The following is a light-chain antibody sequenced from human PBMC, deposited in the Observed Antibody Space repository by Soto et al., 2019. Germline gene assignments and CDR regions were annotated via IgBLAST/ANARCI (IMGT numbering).Light chain of an antibody. J-gene: IGLJ1*01. CDR3: PTWGADIHV. CDR1: GGHINYA. CDR2: VNFRGSH. V-gene: IGLV4-69*01. Sequence: QSVLTQPPSASASLGASVTLTCTVTGGHINYAIAWHQQYPGKGPRYLMPVNFRGSHNKGAGIPDRFAGSSSGAERYLTISTLHSDDEAVYYCPTWGADIHVFVPGTKVTVL.